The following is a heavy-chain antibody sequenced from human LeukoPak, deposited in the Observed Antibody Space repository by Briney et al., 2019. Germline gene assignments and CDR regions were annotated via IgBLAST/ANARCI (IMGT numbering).Heavy chain of an antibody. J-gene: IGHJ6*02. Sequence: ASVNVSCKASGYTFTSYGISWVRQAPGQGLEWMGWISAYNGNANYAQKLQGRVTMTTDTSTSTAYMELRSLRSDDTAVYYCARGLLRSYYYYGMDVWGQGTTVTVSS. CDR1: GYTFTSYG. V-gene: IGHV1-18*01. D-gene: IGHD2-15*01. CDR3: ARGLLRSYYYYGMDV. CDR2: ISAYNGNA.